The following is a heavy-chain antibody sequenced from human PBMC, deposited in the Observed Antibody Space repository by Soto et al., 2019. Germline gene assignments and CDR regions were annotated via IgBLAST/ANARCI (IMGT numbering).Heavy chain of an antibody. CDR2: ISSDGANK. CDR1: GFTFNSRSSHG. V-gene: IGHV3-23*01. D-gene: IGHD2-8*01. J-gene: IGHJ4*02. CDR3: VSWVSQHFDY. Sequence: GGSLRPSCAVFGFTFNSRSSHGMSWVRRAPGKGPEWVSTISSDGANKHYAESVKGRFTISKDTSRNTVDLHMNGLGAEDTAMYFCVSWVSQHFDYWGQGILVTVSS.